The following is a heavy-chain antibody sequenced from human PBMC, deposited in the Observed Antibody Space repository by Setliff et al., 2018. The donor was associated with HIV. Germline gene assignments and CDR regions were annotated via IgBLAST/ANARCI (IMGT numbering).Heavy chain of an antibody. CDR2: IKQDESEE. CDR1: GFTFSSHW. V-gene: IGHV3-7*03. D-gene: IGHD1-1*01. Sequence: WGSLRLSCAASGFTFSSHWMSWVRQAPGKGLEWVANIKQDESEEWYADSVKGRFTISRDSTKNSLYLQINSLSAEDTAVYYCAREAYRLPWIDNWGQGTLVTVSS. J-gene: IGHJ4*02. CDR3: AREAYRLPWIDN.